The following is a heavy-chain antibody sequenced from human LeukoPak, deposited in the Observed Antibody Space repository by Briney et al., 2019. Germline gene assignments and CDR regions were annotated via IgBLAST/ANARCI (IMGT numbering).Heavy chain of an antibody. CDR2: LKQDGSEK. Sequence: GGSLRLSCAASGFTFSSYWMSWVRQAPGKGLEWVANLKQDGSEKYYVDSVKGRFTISRDNAKNSLYLQMNSLRAEDTAVYYCARYNYYGSGSYCFDYWGQGTLVTVSS. CDR3: ARYNYYGSGSYCFDY. V-gene: IGHV3-7*01. CDR1: GFTFSSYW. D-gene: IGHD3-10*01. J-gene: IGHJ4*02.